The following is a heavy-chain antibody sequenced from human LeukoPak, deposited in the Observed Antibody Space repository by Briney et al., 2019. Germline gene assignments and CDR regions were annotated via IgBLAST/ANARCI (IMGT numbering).Heavy chain of an antibody. CDR2: IYSGGST. Sequence: GGSLRLSCAASGFTFSDYYMSWIRQAPGKGLEWVSVIYSGGSTYYADSVKGRFTISRDNSKNTLYLQMNSLRAEDTAVYYCARYYDSSGYYDYWGQGTLVTVSS. D-gene: IGHD3-22*01. CDR3: ARYYDSSGYYDY. CDR1: GFTFSDYY. V-gene: IGHV3-53*01. J-gene: IGHJ4*02.